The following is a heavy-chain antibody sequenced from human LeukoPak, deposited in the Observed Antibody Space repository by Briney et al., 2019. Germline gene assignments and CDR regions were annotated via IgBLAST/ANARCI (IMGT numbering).Heavy chain of an antibody. J-gene: IGHJ4*02. CDR2: IKQDGSEK. CDR3: ARASCSSCPPNY. CDR1: GFTFTTYG. V-gene: IGHV3-7*01. D-gene: IGHD6-13*01. Sequence: GGSLRLSCAASGFTFTTYGMHWVRQAPGKGLEWVANIKQDGSEKYYVDSVKGRFTISRDNAKNSLYLQMNSLRVEDTAVYYCARASCSSCPPNYWGQGTLVTVSS.